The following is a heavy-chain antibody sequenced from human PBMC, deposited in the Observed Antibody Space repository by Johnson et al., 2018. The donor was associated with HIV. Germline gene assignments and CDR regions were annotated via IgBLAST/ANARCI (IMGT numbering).Heavy chain of an antibody. CDR3: ARGPIADDAFDI. V-gene: IGHV3-20*04. D-gene: IGHD3-16*02. J-gene: IGHJ3*02. CDR2: INSNGGAT. Sequence: VQLVEPGGRVVRPGGSLTLSRAASGFSFDDYGMTWVRQIAGKGLEWVSGINSNGGATGYADSVKGRFTISRDNAKNSLYLQRNSLRAEDTAVYFWARGPIADDAFDIWGQGTMVTVSS. CDR1: GFSFDDYG.